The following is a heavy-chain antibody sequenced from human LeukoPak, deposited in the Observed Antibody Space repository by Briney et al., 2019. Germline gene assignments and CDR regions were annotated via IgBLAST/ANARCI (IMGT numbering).Heavy chain of an antibody. V-gene: IGHV4-59*01. Sequence: SETLSLPCTVPGGSIGLYHWTWIRKSPGKGLEGLGYVYYNGSTKYNLSLKTLVTISIDTSKCQVSLKLSSLTAADAAVYYCARDRAAGSDWLDPWGQGTLVTVSS. J-gene: IGHJ5*02. CDR1: GGSIGLYH. CDR3: ARDRAAGSDWLDP. D-gene: IGHD3-10*01. CDR2: VYYNGST.